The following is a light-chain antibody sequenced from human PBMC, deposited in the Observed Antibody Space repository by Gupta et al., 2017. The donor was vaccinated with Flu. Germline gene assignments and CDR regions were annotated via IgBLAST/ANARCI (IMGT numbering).Light chain of an antibody. V-gene: IGLV2-14*01. CDR1: SSDVGGYTY. Sequence: QSALTQPASVSGSPGQSITISCTGTSSDVGGYTYVSWYQQYPGKAPKLMIYEVSNRPSGVSNRFSGSKSGNTASLTISGLQAEDEADYDGSSYTTSSTLDLVFGGGTKLTVL. CDR3: SSYTTSSTLDLV. CDR2: EVS. J-gene: IGLJ2*01.